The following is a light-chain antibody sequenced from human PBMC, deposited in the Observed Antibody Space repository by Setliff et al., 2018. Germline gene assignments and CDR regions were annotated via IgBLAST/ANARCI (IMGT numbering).Light chain of an antibody. CDR1: RSDVGGYNH. V-gene: IGLV2-8*01. CDR2: EVS. J-gene: IGLJ1*01. CDR3: SSYSTRTSLDV. Sequence: QSVLTQPPSASGSPGQSVTISCTGTRSDVGGYNHVSWYQQHPDKAPKVIIYEVSVRPSGVPDRFSGSKSGNTASLTVSGLRAEDEADYYCSSYSTRTSLDVFGTGTKVTVL.